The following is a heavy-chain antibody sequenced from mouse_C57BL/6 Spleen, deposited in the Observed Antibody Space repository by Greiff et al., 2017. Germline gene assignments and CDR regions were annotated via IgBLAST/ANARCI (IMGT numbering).Heavy chain of an antibody. Sequence: EVQLQQSGPELVKPGASVKMSCKASGYTFTDYNMHWVKQSHGKSLEWIGYINPNNGGTSYNQKVKGKATLTVNKSSSTAYMELRSLTSEDSAVYYCARFPYDGYSAWFAYWGQGTLVTVSA. CDR3: ARFPYDGYSAWFAY. CDR2: INPNNGGT. CDR1: GYTFTDYN. J-gene: IGHJ3*01. D-gene: IGHD2-3*01. V-gene: IGHV1-22*01.